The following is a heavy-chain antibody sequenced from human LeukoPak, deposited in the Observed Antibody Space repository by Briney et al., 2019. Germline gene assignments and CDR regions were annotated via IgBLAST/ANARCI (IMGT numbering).Heavy chain of an antibody. CDR1: GFTFSSYA. J-gene: IGHJ2*01. V-gene: IGHV3-30-3*01. Sequence: GGSLRLSCAASGFTFSSYAMHWVRQAPGKGLEWVAVISYDGSNKYYADSVKGRFTISRDNSKNTLYLQMNSLRAEDTAVYYCARGLGVVPAAIQPDWYFDLWGRGTLVTVSS. CDR2: ISYDGSNK. CDR3: ARGLGVVPAAIQPDWYFDL. D-gene: IGHD2-2*01.